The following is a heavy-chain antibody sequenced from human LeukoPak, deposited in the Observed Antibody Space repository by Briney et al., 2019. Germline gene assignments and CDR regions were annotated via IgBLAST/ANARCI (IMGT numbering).Heavy chain of an antibody. CDR3: ARDTDGSLDY. D-gene: IGHD1-26*01. Sequence: GGSLRLSCAASGFTFTNSWMAWVRQAPGKGLEWVANIKQDGSTKHYADSLMRRFTISRDNPENSLYLQINSMRVDDTAVYYCARDTDGSLDYWGQGILVTVAS. CDR2: IKQDGSTK. CDR1: GFTFTNSW. J-gene: IGHJ4*02. V-gene: IGHV3-7*01.